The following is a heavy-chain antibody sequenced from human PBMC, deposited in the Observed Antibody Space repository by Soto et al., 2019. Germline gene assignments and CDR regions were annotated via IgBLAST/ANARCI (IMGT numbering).Heavy chain of an antibody. CDR3: ARGVVVVAARKSSWFDP. CDR1: GGSISSGGYS. CDR2: IYHSGST. V-gene: IGHV4-30-2*01. D-gene: IGHD2-15*01. Sequence: PSETLSLTCAVSGGSISSGGYSWSWIRQPPGKGLEWIGYIYHSGSTYYNPSLKSRVTISVDRSKNQFSLKLSSVTAADTAVYYCARGVVVVAARKSSWFDPWGQGTLVTVSS. J-gene: IGHJ5*02.